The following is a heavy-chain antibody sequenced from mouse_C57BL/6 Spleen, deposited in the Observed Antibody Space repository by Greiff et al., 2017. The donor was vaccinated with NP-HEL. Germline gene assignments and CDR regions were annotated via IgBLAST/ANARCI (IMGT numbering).Heavy chain of an antibody. J-gene: IGHJ1*03. V-gene: IGHV5-9*01. D-gene: IGHD1-1*01. CDR2: ISGGGGNT. CDR1: GFTFSSYT. CDR3: ARITTVVATDWYFDV. Sequence: DVKLQESGGGLVKPGGSLKLSCAASGFTFSSYTMSWVRQTPEKRLEWVATISGGGGNTYYPDSVKGRFTISRDNAKNTLYLQMSSLRSEDTALYYCARITTVVATDWYFDVWGTGTTVTVSS.